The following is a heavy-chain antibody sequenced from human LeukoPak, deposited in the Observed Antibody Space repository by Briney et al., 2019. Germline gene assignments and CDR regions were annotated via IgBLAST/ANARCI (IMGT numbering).Heavy chain of an antibody. CDR2: IYSGGSI. CDR3: AREPPMGRSYHGMDV. CDR1: GFTVSNYY. V-gene: IGHV3-66*01. Sequence: GGSLRLSCAASGFTVSNYYMHWVRQAPGKGLEWVSVIYSGGSIYYSNCVKGRVINSRDNSKNTLDLQLNSLRAEDTAVYYCAREPPMGRSYHGMDVWGQGTTVTVSS. D-gene: IGHD3-10*01. J-gene: IGHJ6*02.